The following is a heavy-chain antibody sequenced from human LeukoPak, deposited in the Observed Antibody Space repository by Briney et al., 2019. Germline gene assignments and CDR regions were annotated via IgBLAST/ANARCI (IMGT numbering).Heavy chain of an antibody. V-gene: IGHV1-18*01. J-gene: IGHJ5*02. CDR3: ARNRLRYFDWLTGANWFDP. CDR1: GYTFTSYG. Sequence: ASVKVSCKASGYTFTSYGISWVRQAPGQGLEGMGWISAYNGNTNYAQKLQGRVTMTTDTSTSTAYMELRSLRSDDTAVDYCARNRLRYFDWLTGANWFDPWGQGTLVTVSS. D-gene: IGHD3-9*01. CDR2: ISAYNGNT.